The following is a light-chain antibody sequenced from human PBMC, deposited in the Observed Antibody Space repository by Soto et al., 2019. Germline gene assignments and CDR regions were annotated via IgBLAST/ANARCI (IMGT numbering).Light chain of an antibody. CDR3: SSYPDTKLCV. Sequence: QSLLTQPPSASGSPGQAVTISCTGTSRDIGGYDFVSWYQVRPGEAPQLIIYNVNGRPSGVPRRFSGSKSGNTASLTVSGLQAVDEADYYCSSYPDTKLCVVGTGTKVTVL. V-gene: IGLV2-8*01. CDR1: SRDIGGYDF. J-gene: IGLJ1*01. CDR2: NVN.